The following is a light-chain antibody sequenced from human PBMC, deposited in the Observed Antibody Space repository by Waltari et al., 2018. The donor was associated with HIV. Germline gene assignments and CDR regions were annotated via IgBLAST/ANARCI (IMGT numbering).Light chain of an antibody. Sequence: AIQLTQSPSFLSASVGDRVVITCRASRGIGSALAWHQQKPGKSPQVLIYDASSLESGVPSTFSGSGSWTDFTLTISSLQPEDFATYYCQHFNSYPQTFGQGTKVEI. V-gene: IGKV1-13*02. CDR3: QHFNSYPQT. CDR2: DAS. CDR1: RGIGSA. J-gene: IGKJ1*01.